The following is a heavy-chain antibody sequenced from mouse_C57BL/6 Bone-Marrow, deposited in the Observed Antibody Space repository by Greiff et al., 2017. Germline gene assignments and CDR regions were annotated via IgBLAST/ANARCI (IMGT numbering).Heavy chain of an antibody. D-gene: IGHD2-1*01. V-gene: IGHV1-76*01. CDR3: ARFGNYGAWFAY. CDR2: IYPGSGNT. CDR1: GYTFTDYY. J-gene: IGHJ3*01. Sequence: QVQLKQPGAELVRPGASVKLSCKASGYTFTDYYINWVKQRPGQGLEWIARIYPGSGNTYYNEKFKGKATLTAEKSSSTAYMQLSSLTSEDSAVYFCARFGNYGAWFAYWGQGTLVTVSA.